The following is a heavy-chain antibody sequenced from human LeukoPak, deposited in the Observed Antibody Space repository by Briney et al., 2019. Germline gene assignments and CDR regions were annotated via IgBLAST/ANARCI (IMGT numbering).Heavy chain of an antibody. J-gene: IGHJ4*02. V-gene: IGHV3-20*04. CDR3: ARNYDFWSGYYIDY. CDR2: INWNGGST. Sequence: GGSLRLSCAAYGFTFDDYGMSWVRQAPGKGLEWVSGINWNGGSTGYADSVKGRFTISRDNAKNSLYLQMNSLRAEDTALYYCARNYDFWSGYYIDYWGQGTLVTVSS. CDR1: GFTFDDYG. D-gene: IGHD3-3*01.